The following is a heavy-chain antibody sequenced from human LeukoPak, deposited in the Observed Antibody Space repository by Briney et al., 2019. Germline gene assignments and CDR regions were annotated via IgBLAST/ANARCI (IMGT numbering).Heavy chain of an antibody. Sequence: PGRSLRLSCAASGFTFSSYGMHWVRQAPGKGLEWVAVIWYDGSNKYYADSVKGRFTISRDNSKNTPYLQMNSLRAEDTAVYYCARNYYDSSGYYVDYWGQGTLVTVSS. CDR2: IWYDGSNK. CDR3: ARNYYDSSGYYVDY. V-gene: IGHV3-33*01. J-gene: IGHJ4*02. D-gene: IGHD3-22*01. CDR1: GFTFSSYG.